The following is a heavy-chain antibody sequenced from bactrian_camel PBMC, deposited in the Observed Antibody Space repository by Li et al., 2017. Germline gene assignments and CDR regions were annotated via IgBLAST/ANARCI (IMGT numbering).Heavy chain of an antibody. V-gene: IGHV3S53*01. D-gene: IGHD5*01. CDR2: IESEGTT. CDR1: GNTGTINV. Sequence: VQLVESGGESVQPGGSLRLSCAASGNTGTINVMAWFRQAPGKEREGVAAIESEGTTTYADSVKGRFTISRDNAKNTLYLQMNSLKTEDTAVYYCATDEETTGWVQTGPETGYGYWGQGTQVTVS. J-gene: IGHJ4*01. CDR3: ATDEETTGWVQTGPETGYGY.